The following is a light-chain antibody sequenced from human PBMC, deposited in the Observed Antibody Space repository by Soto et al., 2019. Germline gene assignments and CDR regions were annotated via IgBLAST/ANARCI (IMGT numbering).Light chain of an antibody. J-gene: IGLJ1*01. CDR1: DIGSKN. Sequence: SYELTQPPSVSVAPGQTARITCGGNDIGSKNVHWYQQRPGQALVLVVYDDVDRPSGIPERFSGSNSGNTATLTLSRVEAGDEADYYCQVWDSGSDLYVFGSGTKVTVL. V-gene: IGLV3-21*02. CDR3: QVWDSGSDLYV. CDR2: DDV.